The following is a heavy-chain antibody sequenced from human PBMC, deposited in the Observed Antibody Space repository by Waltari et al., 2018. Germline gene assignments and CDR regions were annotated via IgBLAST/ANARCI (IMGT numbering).Heavy chain of an antibody. V-gene: IGHV3-53*01. D-gene: IGHD2-15*01. CDR2: IYRGGST. J-gene: IGHJ3*02. CDR3: ARSVARDAFDI. Sequence: VQLVESGGGLIQPGGSVRLSFAASGLTVRRNYLRWVRHAPGKGLEWVSVIYRGGSTYYADSVKGRFTISRDNSKNTLYLQMNSLRAEDTAVYYCARSVARDAFDIWGQGTMVTVSS. CDR1: GLTVRRNY.